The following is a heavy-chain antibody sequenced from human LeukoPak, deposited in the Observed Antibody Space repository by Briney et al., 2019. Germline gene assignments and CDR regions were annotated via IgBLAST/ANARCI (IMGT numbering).Heavy chain of an antibody. CDR3: AREAVNSSGWYEGYYFDY. J-gene: IGHJ4*02. V-gene: IGHV6-1*01. D-gene: IGHD6-19*01. CDR2: TYYRSKWYN. Sequence: SQTLSLTCAISGDSVSSNSAAWNWIRQSPSRGLEWLRRTYYRSKWYNDYAVSVKSRITINPDTSKNQFSLQLNSVAPEDTAVYYCAREAVNSSGWYEGYYFDYWGQGTLVTVSS. CDR1: GDSVSSNSAA.